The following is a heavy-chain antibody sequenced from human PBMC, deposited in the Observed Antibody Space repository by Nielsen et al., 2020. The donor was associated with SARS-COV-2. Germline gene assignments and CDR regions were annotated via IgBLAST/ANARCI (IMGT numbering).Heavy chain of an antibody. J-gene: IGHJ6*03. Sequence: SETLSLTCNVSGGSIGSYYWSWIRQPPGKGLEWIGFIYHSGNTNYSPSLKSRVTISADRSKNQFSLRLTSMTAADTAVYYCAREGDCSKGVCYIRGMDVWGKGTTVTVSS. CDR3: AREGDCSKGVCYIRGMDV. CDR1: GGSIGSYY. V-gene: IGHV4-59*12. CDR2: IYHSGNT. D-gene: IGHD2-8*01.